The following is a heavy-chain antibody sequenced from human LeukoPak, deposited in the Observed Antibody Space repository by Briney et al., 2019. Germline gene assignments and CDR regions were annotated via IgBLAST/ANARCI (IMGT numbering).Heavy chain of an antibody. CDR1: GFTFTDYY. CDR3: ARGGAHGMDV. CDR2: ISGVASDI. J-gene: IGHJ6*02. V-gene: IGHV3-11*01. D-gene: IGHD1-26*01. Sequence: GSLRLSCTASGFTFTDYYMTWIRQAPGKGLEWVSYISGVASDIFYADSVKGRFTISRDNAKNSVYLQMNSLRAEDTAVYYCARGGAHGMDVWGQGTTVTVSS.